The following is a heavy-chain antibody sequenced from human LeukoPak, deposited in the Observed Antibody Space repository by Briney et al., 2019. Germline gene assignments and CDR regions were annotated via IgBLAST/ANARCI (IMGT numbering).Heavy chain of an antibody. CDR3: ARDQDRAFTMIVAFDY. CDR2: INPSGGST. J-gene: IGHJ4*02. CDR1: GYTFTSYY. D-gene: IGHD3-22*01. Sequence: ASVKVSCKASGYTFTSYYMHWVRRAPGQGLEWMGIINPSGGSTSYAQKFQGRVTMTRDTSTSTVYMELSSLRSEDTAVYYCARDQDRAFTMIVAFDYWGQGTLVTVSS. V-gene: IGHV1-46*01.